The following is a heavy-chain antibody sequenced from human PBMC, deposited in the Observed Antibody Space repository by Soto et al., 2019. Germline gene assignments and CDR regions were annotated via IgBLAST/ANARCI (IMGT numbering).Heavy chain of an antibody. D-gene: IGHD2-2*01. V-gene: IGHV3-33*01. Sequence: GGSLRLSCAASGFTFSSYGMHWVRQAPGKGLEWVAVIWYDGSNKYYADSVKGRFTISRDNSKNTLYLQMNSLRAEDTAVYYCARGTSYQPLLLDYWGQGTLVTVSS. CDR2: IWYDGSNK. CDR3: ARGTSYQPLLLDY. J-gene: IGHJ4*02. CDR1: GFTFSSYG.